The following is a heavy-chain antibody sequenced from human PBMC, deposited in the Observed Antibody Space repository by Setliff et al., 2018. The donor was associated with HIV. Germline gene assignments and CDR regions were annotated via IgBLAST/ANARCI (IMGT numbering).Heavy chain of an antibody. CDR2: ISSSGSTI. CDR1: GGSFSGYY. CDR3: ARVFSSGYPTSYAFDI. V-gene: IGHV3-11*04. J-gene: IGHJ3*02. Sequence: LSLTCAVYGGSFSGYYWSWIRQAPGKGLEWVSHISSSGSTIYYADSVRGRFTISRDNAKNSLYLQMNSLRAEDTAVYYCARVFSSGYPTSYAFDIWGQGTMVTVSS. D-gene: IGHD3-22*01.